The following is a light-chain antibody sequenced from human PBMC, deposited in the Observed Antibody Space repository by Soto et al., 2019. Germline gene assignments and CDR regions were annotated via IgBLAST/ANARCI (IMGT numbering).Light chain of an antibody. Sequence: DIPMTQSPSSLSASLGDRVSIXCQASQNINNYLNWYQQKPGRAPKLLIYDASNLEAGVPSRFRGSGSGTDFTFTISRLQPEDIATYYCQQYENLPTFGQGTRLEIK. J-gene: IGKJ5*01. CDR1: QNINNY. CDR3: QQYENLPT. V-gene: IGKV1-33*01. CDR2: DAS.